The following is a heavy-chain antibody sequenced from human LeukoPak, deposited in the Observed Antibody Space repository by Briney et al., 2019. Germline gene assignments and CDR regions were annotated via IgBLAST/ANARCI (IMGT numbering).Heavy chain of an antibody. D-gene: IGHD3-22*01. CDR2: ISYDGSKK. CDR3: AKETIPEYYYDSSGYFDY. Sequence: GRSLRLSCAGSGFTFSSYGMHWVRQAPGKGLEWVAVISYDGSKKYYADSVKGRFTISRDNSKNTLYLQMHSLRAEDTAVYYCAKETIPEYYYDSSGYFDYWGQGTLVTVSS. CDR1: GFTFSSYG. J-gene: IGHJ4*02. V-gene: IGHV3-30*18.